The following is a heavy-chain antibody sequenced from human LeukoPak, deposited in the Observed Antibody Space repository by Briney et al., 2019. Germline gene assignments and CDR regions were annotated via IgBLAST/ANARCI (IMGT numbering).Heavy chain of an antibody. CDR1: GFTFSSYA. Sequence: PGGSLRLSCAASGFTFSSYAMSWVRQAPGKGLEWVSAISGSGGSTYYADSVKGRFTISRDNSKNTLYLQMNSLRAEDTAVYYCAKDRLGALYYYDSSGYYRFDYWGQGTLVTVSS. CDR2: ISGSGGST. J-gene: IGHJ4*01. D-gene: IGHD3-22*01. V-gene: IGHV3-23*01. CDR3: AKDRLGALYYYDSSGYYRFDY.